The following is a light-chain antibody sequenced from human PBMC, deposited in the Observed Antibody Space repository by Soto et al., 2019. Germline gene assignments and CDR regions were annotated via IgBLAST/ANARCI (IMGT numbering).Light chain of an antibody. CDR3: QQYYDYPPT. CDR2: GAS. Sequence: DIQMTQSPSSLSASVGDRVTITCRATQDISTWLAWYQQKPEKAPKSLIFGASSLQSGVPSRFSGSGSGTDFTLTISSLQPEDFATSFCQQYYDYPPTFGQGTKVEIK. J-gene: IGKJ1*01. V-gene: IGKV1D-16*01. CDR1: QDISTW.